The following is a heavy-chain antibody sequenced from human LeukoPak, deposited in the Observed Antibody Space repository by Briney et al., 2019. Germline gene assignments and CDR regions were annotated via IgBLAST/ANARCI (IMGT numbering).Heavy chain of an antibody. CDR3: AKGYGYLVSGVFDY. D-gene: IGHD5-18*01. V-gene: IGHV3-9*03. J-gene: IGHJ4*02. CDR2: ISWNSGSI. CDR1: GFTFDDYA. Sequence: GGSLRLSCAASGFTFDDYAMHWVRQAPGKGLEWVSGISWNSGSIGYADSVKGRFTISRDNAKNSLYLQMNSLRAEDMALYYCAKGYGYLVSGVFDYWGQGTLVTVSS.